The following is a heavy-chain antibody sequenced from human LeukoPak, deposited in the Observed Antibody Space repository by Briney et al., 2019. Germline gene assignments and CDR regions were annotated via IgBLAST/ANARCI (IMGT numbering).Heavy chain of an antibody. D-gene: IGHD6-19*01. V-gene: IGHV3-30*02. CDR3: AREIIAVAVFDY. Sequence: GGSLRLSCAASGFTFSSYGMHWVRQAPGKGLEWVAFIRYDGSNKYYADSVKGRFTISRDNSKNTLYLQMNSLRAEDTAVYYCAREIIAVAVFDYWGQGTLVTVSS. CDR2: IRYDGSNK. J-gene: IGHJ4*02. CDR1: GFTFSSYG.